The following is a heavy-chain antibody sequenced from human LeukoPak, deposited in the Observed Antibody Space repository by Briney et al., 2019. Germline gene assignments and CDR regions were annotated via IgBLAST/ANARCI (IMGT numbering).Heavy chain of an antibody. Sequence: SETLSLTCTVSGGSISSSSYYWSWIRQPAGKGLEWIGRIYTSGSTNYNPSLKSRVTMSVDTSKNQFSLKLSSVTAADTAVYYCASGGYDSSGVDYWGQGTLVTVSS. CDR3: ASGGYDSSGVDY. J-gene: IGHJ4*02. CDR2: IYTSGST. V-gene: IGHV4-61*02. CDR1: GGSISSSSYY. D-gene: IGHD3-22*01.